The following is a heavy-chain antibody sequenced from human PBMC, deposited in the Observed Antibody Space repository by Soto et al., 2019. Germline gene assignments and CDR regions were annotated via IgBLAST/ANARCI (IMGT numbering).Heavy chain of an antibody. CDR2: IIPIFGTA. V-gene: IGHV1-69*13. CDR1: GGTFSSYA. J-gene: IGHJ6*02. D-gene: IGHD6-6*01. CDR3: ARVGYISSSRYYCMDV. Sequence: SVKVSCKASGGTFSSYAISWVRQAPGQGLEWMGGIIPIFGTANYAQKFQGRVTITADESTSTAYMELSSLRSEDTAVYYCARVGYISSSRYYCMDVWGQGTTVTVSS.